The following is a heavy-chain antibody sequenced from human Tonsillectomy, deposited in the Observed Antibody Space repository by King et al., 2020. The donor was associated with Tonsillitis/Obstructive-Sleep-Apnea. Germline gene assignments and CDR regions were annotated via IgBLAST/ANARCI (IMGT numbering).Heavy chain of an antibody. D-gene: IGHD2-2*01. CDR2: IYSGGST. CDR1: GGSVFTTSSY. Sequence: QLQESGPGLVKPSETLSLTCTVSGGSVFTTSSYWGWVRQAPGTGLEWIGHIYSGGSTYYNPSLKSRVTISVDTSKNQFSLKLTSVTAADRAVYYCAKRSTGYATYFDYWGQGTLVTVSS. J-gene: IGHJ4*02. V-gene: IGHV4-39*01. CDR3: AKRSTGYATYFDY.